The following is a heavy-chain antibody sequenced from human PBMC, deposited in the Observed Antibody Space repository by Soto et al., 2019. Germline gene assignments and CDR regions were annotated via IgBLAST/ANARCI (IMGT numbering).Heavy chain of an antibody. D-gene: IGHD2-8*02. CDR1: GVNFIGYA. Sequence: VSLRDSWGVAGVNFIGYAGSWVPQMPGKGLEWVSAISGSGGSTNYADSVKGRITISRDNSKNTLYLQMNSLRAEDTAVYYCAKSGLLVRNWFDPWGQGTLLTVSS. CDR2: ISGSGGST. CDR3: AKSGLLVRNWFDP. V-gene: IGHV3-23*01. J-gene: IGHJ5*02.